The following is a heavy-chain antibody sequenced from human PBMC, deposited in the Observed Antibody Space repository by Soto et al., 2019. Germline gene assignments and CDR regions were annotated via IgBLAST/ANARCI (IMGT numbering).Heavy chain of an antibody. CDR2: IYYSGST. J-gene: IGHJ4*02. D-gene: IGHD3-10*01. Sequence: PSETLSLTCTVSGGSISSGGYYWSWIRQHPGKGLEWIGYIYYSGSTYYNPSLKSRVTISVDTSKNQFSLKLSSVTAADTAVYYCARDRDMVRGVIIQRYFDYWGQGTLVTVSS. CDR3: ARDRDMVRGVIIQRYFDY. CDR1: GGSISSGGYY. V-gene: IGHV4-31*03.